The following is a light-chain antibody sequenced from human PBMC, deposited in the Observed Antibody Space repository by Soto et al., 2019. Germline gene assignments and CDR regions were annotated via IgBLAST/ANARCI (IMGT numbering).Light chain of an antibody. Sequence: EIVMTQSPATLSLSPGEGATLSCRASQSVGTTLAWYQQKPGQAPRLLIFGASTRVTGVPARFSGSGSGTEFTLSISSPQSDDFAVYYCQQYSNWPEYTFGQGTKLEIK. V-gene: IGKV3-15*01. CDR1: QSVGTT. CDR3: QQYSNWPEYT. CDR2: GAS. J-gene: IGKJ2*01.